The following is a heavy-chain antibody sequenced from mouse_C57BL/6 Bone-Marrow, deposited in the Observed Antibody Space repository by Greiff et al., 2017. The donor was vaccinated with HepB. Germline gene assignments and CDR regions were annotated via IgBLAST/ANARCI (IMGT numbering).Heavy chain of an antibody. Sequence: QVQLQQPGAELVKPGASVKLSCKASGYTFTSYWMHWVKQRPGQGLEWIGMIHPNSGSTNYNEKFKSKATLTVDQSSSTAYMRLSSLTSEDSAVYYCARDDGYPSYAMDYWGQGTSVTVSS. CDR3: ARDDGYPSYAMDY. J-gene: IGHJ4*01. CDR2: IHPNSGST. CDR1: GYTFTSYW. D-gene: IGHD2-3*01. V-gene: IGHV1-64*01.